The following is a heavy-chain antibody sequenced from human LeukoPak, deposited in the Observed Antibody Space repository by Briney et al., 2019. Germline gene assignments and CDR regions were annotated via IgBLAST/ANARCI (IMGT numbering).Heavy chain of an antibody. Sequence: GRSLRLSCAASGFTFDSYAMHWVRQAPGKGLEWVAVISYDGNNKDYEDSVKGRFTISRDNSKNTVHLHMNSLRTEDTAVYFCAKERVVEGVAAIEYWGQGALVSVSS. V-gene: IGHV3-30*18. J-gene: IGHJ4*02. CDR3: AKERVVEGVAAIEY. CDR1: GFTFDSYA. D-gene: IGHD6-19*01. CDR2: ISYDGNNK.